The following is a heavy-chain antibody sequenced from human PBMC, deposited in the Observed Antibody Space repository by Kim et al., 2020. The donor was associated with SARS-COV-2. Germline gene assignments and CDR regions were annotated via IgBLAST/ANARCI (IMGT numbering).Heavy chain of an antibody. CDR2: IFYGGDT. Sequence: SETLSLTCTVSSDSFSAYYWSWIRHLPGKGLEWIGYIFYGGDTNYNPSLKSRVTISWDTSRNQFSLDLTSVTDADTAVYYCARPEGRASWHQFDYWGQG. CDR1: SDSFSAYY. J-gene: IGHJ4*02. V-gene: IGHV4-59*01. CDR3: ARPEGRASWHQFDY.